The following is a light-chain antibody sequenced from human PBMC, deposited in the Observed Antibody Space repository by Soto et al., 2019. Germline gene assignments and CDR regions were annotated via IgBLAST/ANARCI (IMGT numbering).Light chain of an antibody. CDR1: SSNIGSNT. Sequence: QAVVTQPPSASGTPGQRVTISCSGSSSNIGSNTVNWYQQLPGTAPKLLIYSNNQRPSGVPDRFSGSKSGTSASLAISGLQPEDEADYYCAAWDDSLNGPGVVFGGGTKLTVL. V-gene: IGLV1-44*01. CDR3: AAWDDSLNGPGVV. CDR2: SNN. J-gene: IGLJ2*01.